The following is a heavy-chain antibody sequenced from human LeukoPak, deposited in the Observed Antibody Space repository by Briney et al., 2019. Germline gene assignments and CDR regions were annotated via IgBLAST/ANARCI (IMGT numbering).Heavy chain of an antibody. V-gene: IGHV3-30*18. D-gene: IGHD3-9*01. CDR2: ISYDGSNK. J-gene: IGHJ5*02. CDR3: AKDLLRYDILTGPVNWFDP. CDR1: GFTFSSYG. Sequence: GGSLRLSCAASGFTFSSYGMHWVCQAPGKGLEWVAVISYDGSNKYYADSVKGRFTISRDNSKNTLYLQMNSLRAEDTAVYYCAKDLLRYDILTGPVNWFDPWGQGTLVTVSS.